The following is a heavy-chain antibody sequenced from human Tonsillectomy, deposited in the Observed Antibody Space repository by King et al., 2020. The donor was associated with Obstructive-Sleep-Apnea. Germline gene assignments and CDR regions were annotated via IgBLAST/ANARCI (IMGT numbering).Heavy chain of an antibody. Sequence: QLVQSGGGLVQPGRSLRLSCAASGFTFDDYAMHWVRLAPGKGLEWVSRISWDSGSIAYADSVKGRFTISRDNAKNSLYLQMNSLRAEDTALYYCAKDVKYYYDSSGYPRSFDIWGQGTMVTVSS. CDR1: GFTFDDYA. CDR2: ISWDSGSI. J-gene: IGHJ3*02. V-gene: IGHV3-9*01. CDR3: AKDVKYYYDSSGYPRSFDI. D-gene: IGHD3-22*01.